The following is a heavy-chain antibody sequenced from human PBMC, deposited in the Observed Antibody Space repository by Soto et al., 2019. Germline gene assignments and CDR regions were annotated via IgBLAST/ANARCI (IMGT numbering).Heavy chain of an antibody. D-gene: IGHD4-17*01. J-gene: IGHJ6*02. CDR2: ISYSGAT. CDR3: SRCGQGYGMDV. CDR1: GGSISSDIYH. V-gene: IGHV4-39*01. Sequence: PSETLSLTCTVSGGSISSDIYHWGWIRQPPGRGLEWIGSISYSGATYYNPSLKSRVTVSVDTSKNQFSLNLSSVTAADTAVYYCSRCGQGYGMDVWGQGTTVTVSS.